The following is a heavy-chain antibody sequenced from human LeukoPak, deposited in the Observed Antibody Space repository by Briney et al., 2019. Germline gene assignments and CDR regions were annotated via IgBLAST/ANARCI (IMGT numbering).Heavy chain of an antibody. CDR2: IIPILGIA. J-gene: IGHJ6*02. CDR1: GGTFSSYA. D-gene: IGHD3-10*01. V-gene: IGHV1-69*04. CDR3: ANVWFGESGPYYYYGMDV. Sequence: SVKVSCKASGGTFSSYAISWVRQAPGQGLEWMGRIIPILGIANYAQKFQGRVTITADKSTSTVYMELSSLRSEDTAVYYCANVWFGESGPYYYYGMDVWGQGTTVTVSS.